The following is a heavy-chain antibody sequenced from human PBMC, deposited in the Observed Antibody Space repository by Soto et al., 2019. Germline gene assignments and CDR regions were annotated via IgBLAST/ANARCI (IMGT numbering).Heavy chain of an antibody. CDR3: ARETSTGNYYMDV. J-gene: IGHJ6*03. CDR2: IGTSSSNI. D-gene: IGHD2-2*01. CDR1: GFSFSYYG. V-gene: IGHV3-48*01. Sequence: VQLVESGGGLVQPGGSLRLSCAASGFSFSYYGMNWVRQAPGKGLEWVSYIGTSSSNIYYADSVKGRFTISRDNAKNSLSLQMNSLRAADTAVYYCARETSTGNYYMDVWGKGTTVTVSS.